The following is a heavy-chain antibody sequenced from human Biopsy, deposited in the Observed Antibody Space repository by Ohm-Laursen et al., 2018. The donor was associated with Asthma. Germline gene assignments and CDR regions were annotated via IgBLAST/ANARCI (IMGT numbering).Heavy chain of an antibody. Sequence: SLRLSCAAPGFTLGRYSMNWLRQTPGRSLEWVSYISLPSNTIYYADSVKGRFTVSRDNAKSSLYLQMNSLRDEDTAVYYCARQMNYDFWRSPLDIWGLGTMVIVSS. CDR1: GFTLGRYS. J-gene: IGHJ3*02. D-gene: IGHD3-3*01. CDR2: ISLPSNTI. V-gene: IGHV3-48*02. CDR3: ARQMNYDFWRSPLDI.